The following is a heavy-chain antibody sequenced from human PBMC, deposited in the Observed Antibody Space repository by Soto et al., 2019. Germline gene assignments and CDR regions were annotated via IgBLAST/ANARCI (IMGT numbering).Heavy chain of an antibody. D-gene: IGHD4-17*01. J-gene: IGHJ5*02. CDR3: ARDRENYGFRPRDWFDP. CDR1: GYTFTSYG. CDR2: ISAYNGNT. V-gene: IGHV1-18*01. Sequence: ASVKVSCKASGYTFTSYGISWVRQAPGQGLEWMGWISAYNGNTNYAQKLQGRVTMTTDTSTSTAYMELRSLRSDDTAVYYCARDRENYGFRPRDWFDPWGQGTLVTVSS.